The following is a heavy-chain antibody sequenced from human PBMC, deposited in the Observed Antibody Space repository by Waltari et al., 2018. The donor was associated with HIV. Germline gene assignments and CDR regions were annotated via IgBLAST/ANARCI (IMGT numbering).Heavy chain of an antibody. CDR1: GGSISTSGYY. CDR2: IYYSGIT. Sequence: QLQLQQSGPGLVKPSETLSLICTVSGGSISTSGYYWGWIRQPPGTGLEWIGSIYYSGITYYNPSLKSRVTISADTSRNQFSLWLSSVTAADTAVYYCARRPYCSSASCYPSDARGAFDICGQGTMVTVSS. J-gene: IGHJ3*02. CDR3: ARRPYCSSASCYPSDARGAFDI. D-gene: IGHD2-15*01. V-gene: IGHV4-39*01.